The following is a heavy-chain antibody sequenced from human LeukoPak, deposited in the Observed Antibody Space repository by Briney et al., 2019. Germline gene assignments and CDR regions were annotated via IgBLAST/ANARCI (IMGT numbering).Heavy chain of an antibody. D-gene: IGHD5-18*01. V-gene: IGHV3-64D*06. CDR3: VKEGYSYGYVIWPFFDY. CDR1: GFTFSSYA. CDR2: ISSNGGST. Sequence: PGGSLRLSCSASGFTFSSYAMHWVRQAPGKGLEYVSAISSNGGSTYYADSVKGRFTISRDNSKNTLYLQMSRLRAEDTAVYYCVKEGYSYGYVIWPFFDYWGQGTLVTVSS. J-gene: IGHJ4*02.